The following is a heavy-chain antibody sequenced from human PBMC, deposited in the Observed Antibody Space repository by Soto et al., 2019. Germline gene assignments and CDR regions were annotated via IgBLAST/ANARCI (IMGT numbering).Heavy chain of an antibody. V-gene: IGHV1-24*01. CDR1: GYTLTELS. CDR2: FDPEDGET. D-gene: IGHD6-19*01. CDR3: ATGYKAYSSGWPFDY. Sequence: ASVKVSCKVSGYTLTELSMHWVLQAPGKGLEWMGGFDPEDGETIYAQKFQGRVTMTEDTSTDTAYMELSSLRSEDTAVYYCATGYKAYSSGWPFDYWGQGTLVTVSS. J-gene: IGHJ4*02.